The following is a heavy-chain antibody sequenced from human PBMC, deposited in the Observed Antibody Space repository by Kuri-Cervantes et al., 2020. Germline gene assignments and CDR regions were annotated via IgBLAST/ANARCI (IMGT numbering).Heavy chain of an antibody. V-gene: IGHV3-33*01. J-gene: IGHJ4*02. CDR3: ARGGGYNSPSFDY. D-gene: IGHD5-24*01. Sequence: GESLKISCTASGFTFSSYGMHWVRQAPGKGLEWVAVIRYDGSNKYYADSVKGRFTISRDNSKNTLYLQMNSLRAEDTAVYYCARGGGYNSPSFDYWGQGTLVTVSS. CDR2: IRYDGSNK. CDR1: GFTFSSYG.